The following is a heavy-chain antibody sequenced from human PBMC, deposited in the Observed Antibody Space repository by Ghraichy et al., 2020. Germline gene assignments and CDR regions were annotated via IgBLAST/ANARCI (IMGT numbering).Heavy chain of an antibody. D-gene: IGHD3-22*01. CDR1: GFTFSSYA. Sequence: GGSLRLSCAASGFTFSSYAMSWVRQAPGKGLEWVSAISGSGGSTYYADSVKGRFTISRDNSKNTLYLQMNSLRAEDTAVYYCAKDLFGFRVGSSGPAGYWGQGTLVTVSS. CDR2: ISGSGGST. V-gene: IGHV3-23*01. CDR3: AKDLFGFRVGSSGPAGY. J-gene: IGHJ4*02.